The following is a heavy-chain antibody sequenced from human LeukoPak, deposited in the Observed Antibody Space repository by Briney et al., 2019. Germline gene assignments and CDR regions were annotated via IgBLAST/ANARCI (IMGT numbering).Heavy chain of an antibody. J-gene: IGHJ5*02. V-gene: IGHV4-4*07. Sequence: SETLSLTCTVSGGSISSYYWSWIRQPAGKGLEWIGRIYTSGSTNYNPSLKSRVNMSVDTSKNQFSLKLSSVTAADTAVYYCARGGRVAAGNNWFDPWGQGTLVTVSS. CDR2: IYTSGST. D-gene: IGHD6-13*01. CDR3: ARGGRVAAGNNWFDP. CDR1: GGSISSYY.